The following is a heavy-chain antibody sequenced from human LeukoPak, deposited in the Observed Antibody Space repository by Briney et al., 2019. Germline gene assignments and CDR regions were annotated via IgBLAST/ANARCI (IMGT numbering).Heavy chain of an antibody. CDR3: AREYCSGGNCYKHFDY. D-gene: IGHD2-15*01. V-gene: IGHV3-64*01. CDR1: GFTFSSYA. J-gene: IGHJ4*02. CDR2: ISSHGSST. Sequence: GGSLRLSXAASGFTFSSYAMHWVRQAPGKGLEYVSAISSHGSSTYYANSVKGRFTISRDNSKNTLYLQMGSLRAEDMAVYYCAREYCSGGNCYKHFDYWGQGTLVTVSS.